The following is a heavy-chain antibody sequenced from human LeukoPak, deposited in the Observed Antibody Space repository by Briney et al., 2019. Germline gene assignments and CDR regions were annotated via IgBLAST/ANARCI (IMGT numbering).Heavy chain of an antibody. CDR3: ARGEEQWLEWYFDL. Sequence: PSEPLSLTCAVYGGSFSGYYWSWIRQPPGKGLEWIGEINHSGSTNYNPSLKSRVTISVDTSKNQFSLKLSSVTAADTAVYHCARGEEQWLEWYFDLWGRGTLVTVAS. CDR2: INHSGST. V-gene: IGHV4-34*01. D-gene: IGHD6-19*01. CDR1: GGSFSGYY. J-gene: IGHJ2*01.